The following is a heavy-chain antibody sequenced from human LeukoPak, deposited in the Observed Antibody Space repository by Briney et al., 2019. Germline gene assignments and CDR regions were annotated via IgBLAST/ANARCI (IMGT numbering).Heavy chain of an antibody. Sequence: GGSLRLSCAASGFTFSSYAMSWVRQAPGKGLEWVSAISGSGGSTYYADSVKGRFTISRDNSKNTLYLQMNSLRAEDTAVYYCAKGNYYDSSGYIDFDYWGQGTLVTVSS. J-gene: IGHJ4*02. V-gene: IGHV3-23*01. CDR1: GFTFSSYA. D-gene: IGHD3-22*01. CDR2: ISGSGGST. CDR3: AKGNYYDSSGYIDFDY.